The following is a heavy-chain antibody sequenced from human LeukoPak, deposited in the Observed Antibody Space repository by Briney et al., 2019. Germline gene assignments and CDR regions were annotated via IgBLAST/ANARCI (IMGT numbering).Heavy chain of an antibody. CDR2: ISDNSGNT. CDR3: SNGRTSSGTLQHDY. J-gene: IGHJ4*02. CDR1: GFTFGSFA. V-gene: IGHV3-23*01. Sequence: GGSLRLSCAASGFTFGSFAMSWVRQAPGQGLEWVSAISDNSGNTYYADSVKGRFTISRDNSENTLYLQMNSLRAEDTALYYCSNGRTSSGTLQHDYWGQGTLVTVSS. D-gene: IGHD6-19*01.